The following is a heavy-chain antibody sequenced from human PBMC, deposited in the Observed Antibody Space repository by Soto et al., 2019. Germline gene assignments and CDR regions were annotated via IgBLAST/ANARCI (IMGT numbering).Heavy chain of an antibody. V-gene: IGHV3-30*18. Sequence: GGSLRLSCAASGFTFSSYGMHWVRQAPGKGLEWVAVISYDGSNKYYADSVKGRFTISRDNSKNTLYLQMNSLRAEDTAVYYCAKDFGEPMEYYYYDMDVWGRGTTVTVSS. J-gene: IGHJ6*02. CDR3: AKDFGEPMEYYYYDMDV. D-gene: IGHD3-10*01. CDR2: ISYDGSNK. CDR1: GFTFSSYG.